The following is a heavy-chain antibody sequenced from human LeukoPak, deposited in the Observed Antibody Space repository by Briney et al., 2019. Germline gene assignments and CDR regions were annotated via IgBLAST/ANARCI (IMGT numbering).Heavy chain of an antibody. CDR3: ARSHGDYVTWFDP. CDR1: GFTFSNSA. CDR2: ISGSGGSI. J-gene: IGHJ5*02. V-gene: IGHV3-23*01. D-gene: IGHD4-17*01. Sequence: PGGSLRLSCAASGFTFSNSAMSWVRQAPGKGLEWGLVISGSGGSIYYADSVKGRFTISRDNSKNTVFLQMNSLRVEDTAVYYCARSHGDYVTWFDPWGQGTLVTVSS.